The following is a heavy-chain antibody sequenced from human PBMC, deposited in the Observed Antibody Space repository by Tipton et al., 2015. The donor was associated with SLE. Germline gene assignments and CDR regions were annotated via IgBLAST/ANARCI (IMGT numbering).Heavy chain of an antibody. CDR2: IIPIFGTA. Sequence: QLVQSGAEVKKPGSSVKVSCKASGGTFSSYAISWVRQAPGQGLEWMGRIIPIFGTANYAQKFQGRVTITADESTSTAYMELRSMRSDDTAVYYCARGYYDFWSGDYPYGMDVWGQGTTVTVSS. CDR3: ARGYYDFWSGDYPYGMDV. CDR1: GGTFSSYA. D-gene: IGHD3-3*01. J-gene: IGHJ6*02. V-gene: IGHV1-69*18.